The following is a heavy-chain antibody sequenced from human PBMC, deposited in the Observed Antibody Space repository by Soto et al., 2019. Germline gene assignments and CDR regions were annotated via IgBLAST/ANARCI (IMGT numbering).Heavy chain of an antibody. CDR1: WYTFTSYG. D-gene: IGHD2-8*01. Sequence: ASVKVSCKASWYTFTSYGISWVRQAPGKGLEWMGWISAYNGNTNYAQKLQGRVTMTTDTSTRTAYMELRSLRSDDTAVYYCALDLCTNGVCYHDYWGQGTLVTV. CDR3: ALDLCTNGVCYHDY. J-gene: IGHJ4*02. V-gene: IGHV1-18*01. CDR2: ISAYNGNT.